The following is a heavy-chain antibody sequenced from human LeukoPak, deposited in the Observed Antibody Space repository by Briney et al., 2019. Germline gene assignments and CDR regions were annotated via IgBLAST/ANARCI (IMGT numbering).Heavy chain of an antibody. CDR1: GFTFSSYA. J-gene: IGHJ4*02. D-gene: IGHD1-26*01. V-gene: IGHV3-64D*06. CDR3: VKRHPPPYSGSYYFNYFDY. Sequence: PGGSLRLSCSASGFTFSSYAMHWVRQAPGKGLEYVSAISSNGGSTYYADSVKGRFTISGDNSKNTLYLQMSSLRAEDTAVYYCVKRHPPPYSGSYYFNYFDYWGQGTLVTVYS. CDR2: ISSNGGST.